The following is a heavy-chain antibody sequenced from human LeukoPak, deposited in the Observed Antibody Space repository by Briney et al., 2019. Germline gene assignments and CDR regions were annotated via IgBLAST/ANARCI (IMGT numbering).Heavy chain of an antibody. CDR1: GYTFTSYG. Sequence: ASVKLSCNASGYTFTSYGISWVRHAPGQGLEWMGGISAYNGNTNYAYKLQGRVTMTTDTSTSTAYLELRSLRSDDTAVYYCARDYPMGGGKEGFDYWGQGTLVTVSS. V-gene: IGHV1-18*01. CDR3: ARDYPMGGGKEGFDY. CDR2: ISAYNGNT. D-gene: IGHD4-23*01. J-gene: IGHJ4*02.